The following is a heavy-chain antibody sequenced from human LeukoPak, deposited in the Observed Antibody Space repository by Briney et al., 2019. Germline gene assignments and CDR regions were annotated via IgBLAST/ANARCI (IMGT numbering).Heavy chain of an antibody. J-gene: IGHJ3*02. Sequence: SETLSLTCTVSGGSISSYYWSRIRQPPGKGLEWIGYIYYSGSTNYNPSLKSRVTISVDTSKNQFSLELSSVTAADTAVYYCARAKDIVVVPAHFDIWGQGTMVTVSS. CDR1: GGSISSYY. CDR3: ARAKDIVVVPAHFDI. V-gene: IGHV4-59*01. CDR2: IYYSGST. D-gene: IGHD2-2*01.